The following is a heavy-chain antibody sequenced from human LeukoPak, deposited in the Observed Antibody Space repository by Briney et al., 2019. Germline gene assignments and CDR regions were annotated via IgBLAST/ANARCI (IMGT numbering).Heavy chain of an antibody. V-gene: IGHV3-64*01. CDR3: ARGIRWASDY. J-gene: IGHJ4*02. CDR1: GFTFSSYG. D-gene: IGHD4-23*01. CDR2: ITSNGGTT. Sequence: GGSLRLSCAASGFTFSSYGMVWVRQAPGKGLEYVSGITSNGGTTYYGNSVKGRFTISRDNSKDTLYLQMGSLRSKDMAVYYCARGIRWASDYWGQGTLVTVAS.